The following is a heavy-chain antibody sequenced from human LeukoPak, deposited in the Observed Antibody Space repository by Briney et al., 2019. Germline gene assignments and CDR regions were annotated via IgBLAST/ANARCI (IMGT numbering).Heavy chain of an antibody. Sequence: ASVKVSCKASGYTFTSYDINWVRQATGQGLEWMGRMNPNSGNTGYAQKFQGRVTMTRNTSISTAYMELSSLRSEDTAVYYCATGLGGPEIGILTGSALDYYYYMDVWGKGTTVTVSS. CDR1: GYTFTSYD. CDR3: ATGLGGPEIGILTGSALDYYYYMDV. V-gene: IGHV1-8*01. CDR2: MNPNSGNT. J-gene: IGHJ6*03. D-gene: IGHD3-9*01.